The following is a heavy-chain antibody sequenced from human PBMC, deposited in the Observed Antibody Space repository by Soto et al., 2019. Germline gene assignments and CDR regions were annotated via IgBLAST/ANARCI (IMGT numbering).Heavy chain of an antibody. CDR2: FYPGDSDT. Sequence: PGESLKSGCKGSGYSFNSHGIGWVHQMPRKDLEWMGIFYPGDSDTRYSPSFQGQVTFSADKSISTAYLQWSSLKASDTAIYYCARLGGALVAYSGLEVWGQGTKVKVSS. CDR1: GYSFNSHG. D-gene: IGHD2-21*01. CDR3: ARLGGALVAYSGLEV. J-gene: IGHJ6*02. V-gene: IGHV5-51*07.